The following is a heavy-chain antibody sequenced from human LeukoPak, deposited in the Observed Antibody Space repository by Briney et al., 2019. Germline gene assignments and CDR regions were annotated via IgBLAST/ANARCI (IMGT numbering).Heavy chain of an antibody. CDR2: IIPIFGTA. CDR3: ARELDFWSGYYHDAFDI. J-gene: IGHJ3*02. CDR1: GGTFSSYA. Sequence: GASVKVSCKASGGTFSSYAISWVRQAPGQGLEWMGGIIPIFGTANYAQKFQGRVTITADESTSTAYMELSSLRSGDTAVYYCARELDFWSGYYHDAFDIWGQGTMVTVSS. V-gene: IGHV1-69*13. D-gene: IGHD3-3*01.